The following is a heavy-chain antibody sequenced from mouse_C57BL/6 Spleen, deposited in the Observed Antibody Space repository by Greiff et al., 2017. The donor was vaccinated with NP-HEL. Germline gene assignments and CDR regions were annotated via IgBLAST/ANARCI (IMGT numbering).Heavy chain of an antibody. J-gene: IGHJ4*01. D-gene: IGHD2-3*01. CDR2: IWGDGST. V-gene: IGHV2-3*01. CDR3: ARPIHDCYGRGVYYAIDY. Sequence: QVQLKESGPGLVAPSQSLSITCTVSGFSFTSYGVSWVRQPPGEGLEWLGVIWGDGSTNYNSALISRLSISTDNSKSQVFLKLNSLPTDDTATYYCARPIHDCYGRGVYYAIDYWGPVASVTVSS. CDR1: GFSFTSYG.